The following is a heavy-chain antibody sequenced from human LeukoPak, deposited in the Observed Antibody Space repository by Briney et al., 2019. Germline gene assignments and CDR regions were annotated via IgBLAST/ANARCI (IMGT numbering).Heavy chain of an antibody. CDR3: AKAYSSGWYYFDY. CDR1: GFTFSSYG. Sequence: GGSLRLSCAASGFTFSSYGIHWVRQAPGKGLEWVAVIWYGGSNKYYADSVKGRFTISRDNSKNTLYLQMNSLRAEDTAVYYCAKAYSSGWYYFDYWGQGTLVTVSS. J-gene: IGHJ4*02. D-gene: IGHD6-19*01. V-gene: IGHV3-33*08. CDR2: IWYGGSNK.